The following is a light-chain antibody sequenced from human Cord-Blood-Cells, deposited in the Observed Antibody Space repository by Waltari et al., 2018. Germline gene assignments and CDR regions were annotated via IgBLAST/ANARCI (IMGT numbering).Light chain of an antibody. CDR3: HQSYSTPLYS. J-gene: IGKJ2*03. CDR2: AAS. CDR1: QSISSY. Sequence: DIQMTQSPSSLSASVGDRVTITCRASQSISSYLNWYQQKPGKAPKLLIYAASSLQSGVPSRFSRSGSGTDFTLTISSLQPEDFATYYCHQSYSTPLYSFGQGTKLEIK. V-gene: IGKV1-39*01.